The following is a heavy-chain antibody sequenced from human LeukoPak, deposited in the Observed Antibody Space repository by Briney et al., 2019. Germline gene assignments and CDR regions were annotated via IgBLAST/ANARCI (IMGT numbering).Heavy chain of an antibody. CDR1: GGSFSGYY. CDR2: INHSGST. J-gene: IGHJ4*02. V-gene: IGHV4-34*01. D-gene: IGHD6-6*01. CDR3: ARDLGSSPGFDY. Sequence: PSETLSLTCAVYGGSFSGYYWSWIRQPPGKGLEWIGEINHSGSTNYNPSLKSRVTISVDTSKNQFSLKLSSVTAADTAVYYCARDLGSSPGFDYWGQGTLVTVSS.